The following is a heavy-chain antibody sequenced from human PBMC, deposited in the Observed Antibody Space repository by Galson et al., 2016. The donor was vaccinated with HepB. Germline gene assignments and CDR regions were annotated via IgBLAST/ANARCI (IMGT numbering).Heavy chain of an antibody. Sequence: SLRLSCAASGFTVSSNCMSRVRQAPGKGLECVSLICDGGSAHYTDPVKARFTISRDNSKNTLYLQMSNLRPEDTAVYFCARDPPGVPDFALDVWGQGTTVTVSS. V-gene: IGHV3-66*01. D-gene: IGHD3-10*01. CDR2: ICDGGSA. J-gene: IGHJ6*02. CDR3: ARDPPGVPDFALDV. CDR1: GFTVSSNC.